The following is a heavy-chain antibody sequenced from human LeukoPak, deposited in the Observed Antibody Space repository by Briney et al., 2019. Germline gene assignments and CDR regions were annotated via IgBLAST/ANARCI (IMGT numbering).Heavy chain of an antibody. D-gene: IGHD6-13*01. CDR1: GFTFSGSA. CDR2: IRSKANSYAT. Sequence: GGSLRLSCAASGFTFSGSAMHWVRQASGKGLEWVGRIRSKANSYATAYAASVKGRFTISRDDSKNTAYLQMNSLKTEDTAVYYCTNLIAAAANDAFDIWGQGTMVTVSS. J-gene: IGHJ3*02. CDR3: TNLIAAAANDAFDI. V-gene: IGHV3-73*01.